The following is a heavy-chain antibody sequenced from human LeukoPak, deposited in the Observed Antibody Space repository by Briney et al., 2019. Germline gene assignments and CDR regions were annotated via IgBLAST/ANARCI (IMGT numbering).Heavy chain of an antibody. CDR2: ISSSGITI. J-gene: IGHJ4*02. V-gene: IGHV3-11*01. CDR1: GFTFSDYY. CDR3: AKDRRAGSYDY. D-gene: IGHD3-10*01. Sequence: KAGGSLRLSCAASGFTFSDYYMTWIRQAPGKGLEWVSYISSSGITIYYADSVKGRFTISRDNSKNTLYLQMNSLRAEDTAVYYCAKDRRAGSYDYWGQGTLVTVSS.